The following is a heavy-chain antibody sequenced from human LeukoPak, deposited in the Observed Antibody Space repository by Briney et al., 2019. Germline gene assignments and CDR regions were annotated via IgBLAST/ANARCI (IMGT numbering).Heavy chain of an antibody. Sequence: GGSLRLSCAASGFIFNNYWISWVRQAPGEGLEWVANIKQDGSEKYYVDSVKGRFTISRDNAKNSLYLQMNSLRAEDTAVYYCARETPRRGETRDGYRWGQGTVVTVSS. CDR1: GFIFNNYW. CDR3: ARETPRRGETRDGYR. CDR2: IKQDGSEK. D-gene: IGHD5-24*01. J-gene: IGHJ4*02. V-gene: IGHV3-7*01.